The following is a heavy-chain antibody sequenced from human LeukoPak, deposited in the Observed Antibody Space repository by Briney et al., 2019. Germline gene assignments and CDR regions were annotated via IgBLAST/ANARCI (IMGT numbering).Heavy chain of an antibody. CDR2: IYTSGST. J-gene: IGHJ4*02. D-gene: IGHD3-22*01. Sequence: PSETLSLTCTVSGGSISSGSYYWSWIRQPAGKGLEWIGRIYTSGSTNYNPSLKSRVTMSLDTSKNQFSLKMSSLTAADTAVYYCARWVSGSSYRRITLTVVGPLYYFDYWGQGTLVTVSS. CDR3: ARWVSGSSYRRITLTVVGPLYYFDY. CDR1: GGSISSGSYY. V-gene: IGHV4-61*02.